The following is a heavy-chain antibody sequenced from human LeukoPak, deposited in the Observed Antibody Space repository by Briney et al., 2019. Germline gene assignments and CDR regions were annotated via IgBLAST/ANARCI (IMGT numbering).Heavy chain of an antibody. D-gene: IGHD3-16*01. V-gene: IGHV3-66*01. CDR2: LYAGGNI. Sequence: GGSLSLSCAISGFTVSGNYMSWVRQAPGKGLEWVSFLYAGGNIYYADSVKGRFTISRDNSKNTLYLQMNSLRAEDTAVYYCARDQGWGGGYFDYWGQGTLVTVSS. CDR1: GFTVSGNY. J-gene: IGHJ4*02. CDR3: ARDQGWGGGYFDY.